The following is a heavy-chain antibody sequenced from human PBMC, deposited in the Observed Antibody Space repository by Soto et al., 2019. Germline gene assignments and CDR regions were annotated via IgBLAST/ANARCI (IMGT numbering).Heavy chain of an antibody. V-gene: IGHV5-51*01. J-gene: IGHJ4*02. CDR2: IYPSDSDT. D-gene: IGHD4-17*01. Sequence: PGESLKSSCQVSGYTFTIYWICWVRQMPGKGLEWMGIIYPSDSDTRYSPSFQGQVTISADQSINTAYLQWDSLKASDTAIYYCARPANTVADHFDLWGQGTPVTVSP. CDR3: ARPANTVADHFDL. CDR1: GYTFTIYW.